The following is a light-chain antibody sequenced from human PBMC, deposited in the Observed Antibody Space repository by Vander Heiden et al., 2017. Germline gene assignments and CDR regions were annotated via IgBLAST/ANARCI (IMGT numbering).Light chain of an antibody. CDR2: GAS. CDR1: QSVSSN. Sequence: EIVMTQSPATLSVSPGERATVSCRASQSVSSNLAWYQQKPGQAPRLLIYGASTRATGIPARFSGSGSRTEFTLTISSLQSEDFAVYYCQQYNNWPPWTFGQGTKVEIK. V-gene: IGKV3-15*01. CDR3: QQYNNWPPWT. J-gene: IGKJ1*01.